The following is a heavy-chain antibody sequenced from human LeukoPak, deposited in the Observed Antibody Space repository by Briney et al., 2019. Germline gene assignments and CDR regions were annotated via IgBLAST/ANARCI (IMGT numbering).Heavy chain of an antibody. V-gene: IGHV3-74*01. J-gene: IGHJ4*02. CDR1: GFTFSSHL. CDR3: VRKFATGD. Sequence: GGSLRLSCAASGFTFSSHLMHWVRQAQGTGLVWVSSVKSDGTATNYADSVKGRFTVSRDNAKNTLYLQMNSLRVEDTAVYYCVRKFATGDWGQGTLVTVSS. D-gene: IGHD1-14*01. CDR2: VKSDGTAT.